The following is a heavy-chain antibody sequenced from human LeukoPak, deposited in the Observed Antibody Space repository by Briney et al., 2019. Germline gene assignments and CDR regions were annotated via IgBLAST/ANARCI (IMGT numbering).Heavy chain of an antibody. CDR1: GGSFSGYY. CDR3: ARGTAVAGSFDY. Sequence: KPSETLSLTCAVYGGSFSGYYWSWIRQPPGKGLEWIGEINHSGSTNYNPSLKSRVTISVDTSKNQFSLKLSSVTAADTAVYYCARGTAVAGSFDYWGQGTPVTVSS. D-gene: IGHD6-19*01. J-gene: IGHJ4*02. CDR2: INHSGST. V-gene: IGHV4-34*01.